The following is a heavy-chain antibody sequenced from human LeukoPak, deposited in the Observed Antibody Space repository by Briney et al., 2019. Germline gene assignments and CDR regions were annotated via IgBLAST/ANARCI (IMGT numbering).Heavy chain of an antibody. CDR2: ISSSGRNI. Sequence: QRGGSLRLSCAASGFTFSNYEFNWLRQAPGKGLEWVSYISSSGRNIYYADSVKGRFTISRDNAKNSLYLQMNSLRAEDTAVYYCARDLVQLWSKDFWGQGTLVTVSS. CDR1: GFTFSNYE. V-gene: IGHV3-48*03. CDR3: ARDLVQLWSKDF. D-gene: IGHD5-18*01. J-gene: IGHJ4*02.